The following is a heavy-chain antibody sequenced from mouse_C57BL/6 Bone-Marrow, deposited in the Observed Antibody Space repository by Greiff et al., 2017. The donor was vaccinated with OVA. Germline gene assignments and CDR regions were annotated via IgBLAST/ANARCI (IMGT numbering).Heavy chain of an antibody. CDR2: ISDGGSYT. V-gene: IGHV5-4*01. J-gene: IGHJ4*01. D-gene: IGHD2-4*01. CDR3: ARYDYDIPYAMDY. Sequence: EVQVVESGGGLVKPGGSLKLSCAASGFTFSSYAMSWVRQTPEKRLEWVATISDGGSYTYYPDNVKGRFTISRDNAKNNLYLQMSHLKSEDTAMYYCARYDYDIPYAMDYWGQGTSVTVSS. CDR1: GFTFSSYA.